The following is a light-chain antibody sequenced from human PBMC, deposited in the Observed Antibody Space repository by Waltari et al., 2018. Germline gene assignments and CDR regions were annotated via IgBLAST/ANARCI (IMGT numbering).Light chain of an antibody. CDR2: EDS. J-gene: IGLJ3*02. CDR3: YSTDSSGNHWV. Sequence: SYELPQPPSVSVSPGQTARITCSGDALPKQYAYWYQQKSGQAPVLVIYEDSKRPSGIPERFSGSSSGTMATLTISGAQVEDEADYYCYSTDSSGNHWVFGGGTKLTVL. CDR1: ALPKQY. V-gene: IGLV3-10*01.